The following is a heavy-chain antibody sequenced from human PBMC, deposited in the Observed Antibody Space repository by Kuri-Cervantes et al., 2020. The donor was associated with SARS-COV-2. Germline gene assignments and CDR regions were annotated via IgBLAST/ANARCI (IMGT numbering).Heavy chain of an antibody. D-gene: IGHD3-3*01. Sequence: GSLRLSCTVSGGSMSSSSYYWGWIRQPPGKGLEWIGSIYYSGSTYYNPSLKSRVTISVDTSKNQFSLKLSSVTAADTAVYYCARDPSRGVRWSGYPNYFDYWGQGTLVTVSS. CDR1: GGSMSSSSYY. CDR3: ARDPSRGVRWSGYPNYFDY. CDR2: IYYSGST. J-gene: IGHJ4*02. V-gene: IGHV4-39*07.